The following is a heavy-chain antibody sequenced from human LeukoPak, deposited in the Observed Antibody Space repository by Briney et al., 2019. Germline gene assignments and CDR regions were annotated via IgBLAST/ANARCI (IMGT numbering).Heavy chain of an antibody. D-gene: IGHD5-18*01. J-gene: IGHJ4*02. Sequence: PGGSLRLSCVASGFTFKSYGMTWVRQVPGKGLEWLSSITGAGTSTKYADSVNGRFTISRDNSKNTLSLQMTGLRAEDTAVYYCARKVAVAMDLDYGGQGTLVTVSS. CDR1: GFTFKSYG. CDR2: ITGAGTST. CDR3: ARKVAVAMDLDY. V-gene: IGHV3-23*01.